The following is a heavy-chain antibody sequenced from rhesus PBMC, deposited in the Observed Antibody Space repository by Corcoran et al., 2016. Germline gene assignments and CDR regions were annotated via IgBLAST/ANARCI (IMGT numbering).Heavy chain of an antibody. D-gene: IGHD6-43*01. CDR1: GGSISSNY. CDR3: AGESYSSSYFEF. V-gene: IGHV4-173*01. CDR2: ISGSGGRT. Sequence: QVQLQESGPGLVKPSETLSLTCAVSGGSISSNYWSWIRQPPGKGLGGIGRISGSGGRTHYTPSLKSRVTISPDTSKNPFSLKLSSVTAADTAVYYCAGESYSSSYFEFWGQGALVTVSS. J-gene: IGHJ1*01.